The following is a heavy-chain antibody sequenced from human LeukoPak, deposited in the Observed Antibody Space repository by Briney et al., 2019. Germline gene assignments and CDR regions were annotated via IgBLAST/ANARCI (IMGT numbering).Heavy chain of an antibody. D-gene: IGHD3-3*01. J-gene: IGHJ5*02. CDR2: ITPNSGGT. CDR3: AGVWSGYHPYNWFDP. V-gene: IGHV1-2*06. Sequence: ASVKVSCKASGYTFTGYYMHWVRQAPGQGLEWMGRITPNSGGTNYAQKFQGRVTMTRDTSISTAYMELSRLRSDDTAVYYCAGVWSGYHPYNWFDPWGQGTLVTVSS. CDR1: GYTFTGYY.